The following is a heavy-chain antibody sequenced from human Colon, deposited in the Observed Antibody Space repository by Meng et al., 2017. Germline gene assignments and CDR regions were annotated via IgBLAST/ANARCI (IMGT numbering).Heavy chain of an antibody. CDR3: ARYVFDSSSLYSNWFDP. Sequence: QLQLQESGPGLVKPSETLSLTCTVSGGSISSGTYYWGWIRQLPGKGLEWIGYIHYSGSTYYSPSLKSRVTISVDTSKNQLSLKLSSMTAADTAVYYCARYVFDSSSLYSNWFDPWGQGTLVTVSS. CDR2: IHYSGST. D-gene: IGHD3-22*01. CDR1: GGSISSGTYY. J-gene: IGHJ5*02. V-gene: IGHV4-31*03.